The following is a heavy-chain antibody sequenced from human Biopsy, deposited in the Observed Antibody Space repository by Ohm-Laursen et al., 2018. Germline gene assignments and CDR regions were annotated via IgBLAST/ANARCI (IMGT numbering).Heavy chain of an antibody. V-gene: IGHV3-23*01. Sequence: GSLRLSCAAPGFTFSSYAMTWVCQAPGKGLEWVSVINTSGGSTHYAVSVKGRFTISRDNSKNTLYLRMNSLRAEDTAVYYCAKPADSYGSEFYFDYWGQGTLVTVSS. CDR3: AKPADSYGSEFYFDY. CDR1: GFTFSSYA. J-gene: IGHJ4*02. CDR2: INTSGGST. D-gene: IGHD4-17*01.